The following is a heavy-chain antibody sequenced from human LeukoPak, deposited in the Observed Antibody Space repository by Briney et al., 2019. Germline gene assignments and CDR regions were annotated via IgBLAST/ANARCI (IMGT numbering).Heavy chain of an antibody. Sequence: ASVKVSCKASGYTFTSYDINWVRRATGQGLEWMGWMNPNSGNTGYAQKFQGRVTITRNTSISTAYMELSSLRSEDTAVYYCARGVEVMDCSSTSCYDYYYYYMDVWGKGTTVTVSS. D-gene: IGHD2-2*01. CDR2: MNPNSGNT. J-gene: IGHJ6*03. V-gene: IGHV1-8*03. CDR1: GYTFTSYD. CDR3: ARGVEVMDCSSTSCYDYYYYYMDV.